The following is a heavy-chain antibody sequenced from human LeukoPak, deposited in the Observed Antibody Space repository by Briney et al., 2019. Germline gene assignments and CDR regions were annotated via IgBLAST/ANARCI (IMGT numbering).Heavy chain of an antibody. Sequence: PSETLSLTCAVYGGSFSGYYWSWIRQPPGKGLEWIGEINHSGSTNYNPSLKSRVTISVDTSKNQFSLKLSSVTAADTAVYYCARHGSSWYRDWGQGTLVTVSS. V-gene: IGHV4-34*01. J-gene: IGHJ4*02. CDR1: GGSFSGYY. D-gene: IGHD6-13*01. CDR3: ARHGSSWYRD. CDR2: INHSGST.